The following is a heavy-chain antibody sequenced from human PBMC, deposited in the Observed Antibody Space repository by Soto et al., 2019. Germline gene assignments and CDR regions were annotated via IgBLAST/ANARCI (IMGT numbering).Heavy chain of an antibody. CDR2: ISSSSSYI. CDR3: ASGYDYVWGSYPFFDY. D-gene: IGHD3-16*01. J-gene: IGHJ4*02. Sequence: GGSLRLSCAASGFTFSSYSMNWVRQAPGKGLEWVSSISSSSSYIYYADSVKGRFTISRDNAKNSLYLQMNSLRAEDTAVYYCASGYDYVWGSYPFFDYWGQGTLVTVYS. V-gene: IGHV3-21*01. CDR1: GFTFSSYS.